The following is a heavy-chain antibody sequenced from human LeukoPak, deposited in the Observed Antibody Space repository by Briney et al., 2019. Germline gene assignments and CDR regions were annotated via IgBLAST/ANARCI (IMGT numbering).Heavy chain of an antibody. J-gene: IGHJ4*02. CDR3: AKNGGSSGWEVPSGYFDY. CDR2: ISYDGSNK. CDR1: GFTFSSYG. Sequence: PGRSLRLSCAASGFTFSSYGMHWVRQAPGKGLEWVAVISYDGSNKYYADSVKGRFTISRDNSKNTLYLQMNSLRAEDTAVYYCAKNGGSSGWEVPSGYFDYWGQGTLVTVSS. D-gene: IGHD6-19*01. V-gene: IGHV3-30*18.